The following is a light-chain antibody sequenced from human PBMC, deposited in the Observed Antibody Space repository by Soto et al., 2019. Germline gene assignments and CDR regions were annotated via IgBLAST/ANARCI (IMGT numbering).Light chain of an antibody. CDR2: EVS. CDR3: SSYTSSILYV. CDR1: SSDVGGYNY. Sequence: SALTQPASVSGSPGQSITISCTGTSSDVGGYNYVSWYQQHPGKAPKLMIYEVSNRPSGVSNRFSGSKSGNTASLTISGLQAEDEADYYCSSYTSSILYVFGTGTKVTVL. J-gene: IGLJ1*01. V-gene: IGLV2-14*01.